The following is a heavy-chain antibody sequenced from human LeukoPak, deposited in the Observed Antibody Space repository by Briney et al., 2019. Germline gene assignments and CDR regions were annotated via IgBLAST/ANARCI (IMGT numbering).Heavy chain of an antibody. CDR3: ARVDTVMAYYFDL. D-gene: IGHD5-18*01. V-gene: IGHV3-53*04. J-gene: IGHJ4*02. CDR2: IYSGGTT. CDR1: GFTVSTNC. Sequence: GGSLRLSCASSGFTVSTNCMTWVRQAPGKGLEWVSTIYSGGTTYYADSVMGRFTISRHNSRNTLYLQMNSLRAEDTAVYYCARVDTVMAYYFDLWGQGTLVTVSS.